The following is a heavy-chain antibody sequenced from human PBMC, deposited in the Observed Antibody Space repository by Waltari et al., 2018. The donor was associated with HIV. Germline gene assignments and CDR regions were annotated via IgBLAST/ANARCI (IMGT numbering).Heavy chain of an antibody. CDR1: GYTFTGYY. D-gene: IGHD4-4*01. J-gene: IGHJ4*02. V-gene: IGHV1-2*06. CDR3: ARERDYSISFDY. CDR2: INPNSGGT. Sequence: QVQLVQSGAEVKKTGASVKVSGKAPGYTFTGYYMHWVRQAPGQGLEWVGRINPNSGGTNSAQKFQGRVTMTRDTSISTAYMELSRLRSDDTAVYYCARERDYSISFDYWGQGTLVTVSS.